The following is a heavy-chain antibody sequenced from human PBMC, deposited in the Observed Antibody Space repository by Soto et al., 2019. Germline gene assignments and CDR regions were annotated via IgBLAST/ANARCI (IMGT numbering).Heavy chain of an antibody. V-gene: IGHV3-33*01. Sequence: QVQLVESGGGVVQPGRSVRLSCAASGFTFSSYGMHWVRQAPGKGLEWVAVIWYDGSNKYYADSVKGRFTISRDNSKNTLYLQMNSLRAEDTAVYYCVRGPAGILDYYYYMDVWGKGTTVTVSS. D-gene: IGHD1-20*01. CDR1: GFTFSSYG. CDR3: VRGPAGILDYYYYMDV. J-gene: IGHJ6*03. CDR2: IWYDGSNK.